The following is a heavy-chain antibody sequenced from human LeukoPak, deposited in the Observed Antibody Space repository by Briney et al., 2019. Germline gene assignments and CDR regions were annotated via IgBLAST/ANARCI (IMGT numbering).Heavy chain of an antibody. CDR3: ASSPIPLWPSYYYYYMDV. V-gene: IGHV1-46*01. D-gene: IGHD5-18*01. Sequence: ASVKVSCKASGYTFTSYGISWVRQAPGQGLEWMGIINPSGGSTSYAQKFQGRVTMTRDMSTSTVYMELSSLRSEDTAVYYCASSPIPLWPSYYYYYMDVWGKGTTVTVSS. CDR2: INPSGGST. J-gene: IGHJ6*03. CDR1: GYTFTSYG.